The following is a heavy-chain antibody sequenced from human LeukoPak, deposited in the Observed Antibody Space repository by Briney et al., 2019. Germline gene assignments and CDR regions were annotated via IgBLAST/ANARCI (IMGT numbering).Heavy chain of an antibody. V-gene: IGHV1-2*06. D-gene: IGHD3-16*02. J-gene: IGHJ6*03. CDR1: GYTFTGYY. Sequence: ASVKVSCKASGYTFTGYYMHWVRQAPGQGLEWMGRINPNSGGTNYAQKFQGRVTMTRDTSISTAYMELSRLRSDDTAVYYCARQQPEIMITFGGVIVPHMDVWGKGTTVTVSS. CDR2: INPNSGGT. CDR3: ARQQPEIMITFGGVIVPHMDV.